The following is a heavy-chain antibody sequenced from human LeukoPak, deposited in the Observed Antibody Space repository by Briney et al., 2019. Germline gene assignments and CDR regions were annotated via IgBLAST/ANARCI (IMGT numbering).Heavy chain of an antibody. CDR1: GFTFSDYY. V-gene: IGHV3-7*01. J-gene: IGHJ4*02. Sequence: PGGSLRLSCAASGFTFSDYYMSWIRQAPGKGLESVANIKQDGSEKHYVDSVKGRFTISRDNAKNSLYLQMNSLRAEDTAVYYCARASILVPAHDYWGQGTRVIVSS. CDR3: ARASILVPAHDY. D-gene: IGHD2-2*01. CDR2: IKQDGSEK.